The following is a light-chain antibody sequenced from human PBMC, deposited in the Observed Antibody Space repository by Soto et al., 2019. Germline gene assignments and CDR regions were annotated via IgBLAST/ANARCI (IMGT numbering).Light chain of an antibody. CDR3: QQFNSYPIT. J-gene: IGKJ5*01. CDR2: SAS. Sequence: DIQLTQSPSFLSASVGDRVTITCRVSQGISSYLAWYQRKPGKAPKLLIYSASTLQSGVPSRFSGSGSGTEFTLTISSLQPEDFAIYYCQQFNSYPITFGQGTRLEIK. CDR1: QGISSY. V-gene: IGKV1-9*01.